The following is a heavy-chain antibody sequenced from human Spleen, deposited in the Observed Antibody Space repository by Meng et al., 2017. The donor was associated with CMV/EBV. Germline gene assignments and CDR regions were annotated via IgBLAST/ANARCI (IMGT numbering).Heavy chain of an antibody. D-gene: IGHD6-6*01. CDR1: GFTFSSYA. CDR2: ISGSGYAST. J-gene: IGHJ3*02. CDR3: AKGDAALPRGGFDI. V-gene: IGHV3-23*01. Sequence: GESLKISCAASGFTFSSYAMSWVRQAPEKGLEWVSTISGSGYASTYYADSVKGRFTISRDNSNNTLYLKMNSVRTEDTALYYCAKGDAALPRGGFDIWGQGTMVTVSS.